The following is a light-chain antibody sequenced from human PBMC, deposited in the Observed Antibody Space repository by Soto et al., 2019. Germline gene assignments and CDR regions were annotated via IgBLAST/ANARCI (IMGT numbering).Light chain of an antibody. V-gene: IGLV7-43*01. CDR3: LLYYGGAHLV. J-gene: IGLJ3*02. CDR2: TTN. CDR1: TGAVTSGNY. Sequence: QAVVTQEPSLTVSPGGTVTLTCASSTGAVTSGNYPSWFQQKPGQTPRTLIYTTNSRHSWTPARFSGSLLGGKAALTLSAVQPDDEADYYCLLYYGGAHLVFGGGTKVTVL.